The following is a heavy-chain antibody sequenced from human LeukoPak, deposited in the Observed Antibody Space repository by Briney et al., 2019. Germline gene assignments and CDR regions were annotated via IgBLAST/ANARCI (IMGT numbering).Heavy chain of an antibody. V-gene: IGHV3-23*01. CDR2: ITGSGGST. D-gene: IGHD6-19*01. CDR1: GFTFSSYA. Sequence: GGSLRLSCAASGFTFSSYAMSWVRQAPGKRLGWVSAITGSGGSTYYVDSVKGRFTISRDNSKNTLYLQMSSLRAEDTAVYYCVCIAVAGHFFDYWGQGTLVTVSS. J-gene: IGHJ4*02. CDR3: VCIAVAGHFFDY.